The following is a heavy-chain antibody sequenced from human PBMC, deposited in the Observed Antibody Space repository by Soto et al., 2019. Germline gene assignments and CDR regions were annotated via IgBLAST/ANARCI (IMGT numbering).Heavy chain of an antibody. D-gene: IGHD6-19*01. CDR1: GFTFSSYW. CDR3: ATFSYSSGLDY. CDR2: INSDGSST. V-gene: IGHV3-74*01. J-gene: IGHJ4*02. Sequence: EVQLVESGGGLVQPGGSLRLSCAASGFTFSSYWMHWVRQAPGKGLVWVSRINSDGSSTSYADSVKGRFTISRDNAKNTQYLQMNSLRAEDTAVYYCATFSYSSGLDYWGQGTLVSVSS.